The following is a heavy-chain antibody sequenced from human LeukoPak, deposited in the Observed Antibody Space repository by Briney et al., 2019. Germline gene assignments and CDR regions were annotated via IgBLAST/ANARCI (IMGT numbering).Heavy chain of an antibody. D-gene: IGHD1-26*01. CDR2: ISSSSSYI. CDR1: GFTFSSYS. Sequence: PGGSLRLSCAASGFTFSSYSMNWVRQAPGKGLEWVSSISSSSSYIYYADSVKGRFTISRDNAKNSLYLQMNSLRAEDTAVYYCARDRGWRAIVGTTGFDYWGQGTLVTVSS. CDR3: ARDRGWRAIVGTTGFDY. J-gene: IGHJ4*02. V-gene: IGHV3-21*01.